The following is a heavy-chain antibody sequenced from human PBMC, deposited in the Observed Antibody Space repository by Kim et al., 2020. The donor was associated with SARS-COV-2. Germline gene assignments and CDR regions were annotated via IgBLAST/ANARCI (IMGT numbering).Heavy chain of an antibody. CDR3: ARGYYYDSSGYPGTLDY. Sequence: LKSRGTISVDTSKNQFSLKLSSVTAADTAVYYCARGYYYDSSGYPGTLDYWGQGTLVTVSS. D-gene: IGHD3-22*01. V-gene: IGHV4-39*01. J-gene: IGHJ4*02.